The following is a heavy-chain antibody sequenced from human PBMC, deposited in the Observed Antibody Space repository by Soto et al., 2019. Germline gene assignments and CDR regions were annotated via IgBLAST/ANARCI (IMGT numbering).Heavy chain of an antibody. CDR3: VRGGGGGLFEH. CDR2: ISPKSTYR. V-gene: IGHV3-11*06. Sequence: LRLSCPTSGFPFSDYYMSWIRQAPGKGLEWLSHISPKSTYRDYADSVKGRFTVSRDNTKSSLFLQMNSLGVEDTAVYYCVRGGGGGLFEHWGQGVLVTVSS. CDR1: GFPFSDYY. D-gene: IGHD2-15*01. J-gene: IGHJ4*02.